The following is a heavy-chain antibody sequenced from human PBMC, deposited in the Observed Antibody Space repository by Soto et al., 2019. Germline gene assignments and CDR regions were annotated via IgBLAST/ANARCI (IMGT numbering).Heavy chain of an antibody. CDR2: ISYDGSNK. Sequence: GGSLRLSCAASGFTFSSYAMHWVRQAPGKGREWVAVISYDGSNKYYADSVKGRFTISRDNSKNTLYLQMNSLRGEDTAVYYCARDRGATHYYYYGMDVWGQGTTVTVSS. CDR3: ARDRGATHYYYYGMDV. CDR1: GFTFSSYA. J-gene: IGHJ6*02. V-gene: IGHV3-30-3*01. D-gene: IGHD1-26*01.